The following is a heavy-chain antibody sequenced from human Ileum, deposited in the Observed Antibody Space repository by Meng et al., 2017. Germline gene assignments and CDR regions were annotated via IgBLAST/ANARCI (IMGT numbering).Heavy chain of an antibody. CDR1: GFTLRNYW. J-gene: IGHJ3*01. Sequence: GESLKISCAASGFTLRNYWVDWVRQAPGKGLVWVSRINPDGSYIAYADSVKGRFTISRDNAMNTVYLQMNSLRAEDQAVYYCVRLYGFWGQGTMVTVSS. CDR2: INPDGSYI. CDR3: VRLYGF. D-gene: IGHD4-17*01. V-gene: IGHV3-74*01.